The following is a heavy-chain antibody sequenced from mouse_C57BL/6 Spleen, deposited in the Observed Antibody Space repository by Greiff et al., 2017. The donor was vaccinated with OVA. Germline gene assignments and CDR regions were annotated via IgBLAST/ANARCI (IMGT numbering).Heavy chain of an antibody. D-gene: IGHD4-1*01. Sequence: QVQLQQSGAELARPGASVKLSCKASGYTFTSYGISWVKQRTGQGLEWIGEIYPRSGTTYYNEKFKGKATLTADKSSSTAYMELRSLTSEDSAVYFCAMGDCGGAWFAYWGQGTLVTVSA. J-gene: IGHJ3*01. CDR1: GYTFTSYG. V-gene: IGHV1-81*01. CDR2: IYPRSGTT. CDR3: AMGDCGGAWFAY.